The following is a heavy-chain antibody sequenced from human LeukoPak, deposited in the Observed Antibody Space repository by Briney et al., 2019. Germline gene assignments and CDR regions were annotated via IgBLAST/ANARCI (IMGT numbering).Heavy chain of an antibody. D-gene: IGHD6-6*01. CDR3: AKDQEYSSSFDY. V-gene: IGHV3-23*01. Sequence: GGSLRLSCAASGFTFSSYEMNWVRQAPGKGLEWVSAISGSGGSTYYADSVKGRFTISRDNSKNTLYLQMNSLRAEDTAVYYCAKDQEYSSSFDYWGQGTLVTVSS. CDR1: GFTFSSYE. J-gene: IGHJ4*02. CDR2: ISGSGGST.